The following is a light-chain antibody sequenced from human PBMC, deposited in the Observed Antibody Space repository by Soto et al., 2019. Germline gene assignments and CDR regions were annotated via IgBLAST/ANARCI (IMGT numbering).Light chain of an antibody. J-gene: IGKJ1*01. Sequence: DIQMTQSPSSLSASVGDRVTITCRASRGISSSLAWYQQKPGKVPKVLIYAASTLQSGVPSRFSGSGSGTDFTLTISSLQPEDVATYYCQKYDSAPRTFGQGTKVEIK. V-gene: IGKV1-27*01. CDR3: QKYDSAPRT. CDR1: RGISSS. CDR2: AAS.